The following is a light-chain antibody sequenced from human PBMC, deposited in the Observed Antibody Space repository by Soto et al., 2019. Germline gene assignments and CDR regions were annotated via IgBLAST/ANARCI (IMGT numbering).Light chain of an antibody. CDR2: EVS. Sequence: QSVLTQPPSASGSPGQSVTISCTGTSSDAGAYKYVSWYQQLPGKAPKLMIYEVSKRPSGVPDRFSGSKSGNTASLTVSGLQTEDEADYYCTSYAGSNNVVFGGGTKVTVL. CDR3: TSYAGSNNVV. CDR1: SSDAGAYKY. J-gene: IGLJ2*01. V-gene: IGLV2-8*01.